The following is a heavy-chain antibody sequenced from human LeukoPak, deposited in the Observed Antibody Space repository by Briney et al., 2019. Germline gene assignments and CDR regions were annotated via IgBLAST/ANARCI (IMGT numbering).Heavy chain of an antibody. J-gene: IGHJ5*02. CDR2: IYTSGST. CDR3: ARGPTTGTKGRNWFDP. Sequence: PSETLSLTCTVSGGSISSYYWSWLRQPAGKGLEWIGRIYTSGSTNYNPSLNSRVTISVDTSKNQFSLKLSSVTAADTAVYYCARGPTTGTKGRNWFDPWGQGTLVTVSS. D-gene: IGHD1-1*01. V-gene: IGHV4-4*07. CDR1: GGSISSYY.